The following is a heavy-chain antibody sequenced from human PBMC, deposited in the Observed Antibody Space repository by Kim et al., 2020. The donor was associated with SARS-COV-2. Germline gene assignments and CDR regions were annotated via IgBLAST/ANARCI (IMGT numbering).Heavy chain of an antibody. J-gene: IGHJ6*02. CDR3: ARDRGRVIVGAKTHYYYGMDV. CDR1: GYTFTSYY. V-gene: IGHV1-46*01. D-gene: IGHD1-26*01. CDR2: INPSGGST. Sequence: ASVKVSCKASGYTFTSYYMHWVRQAPGQGLEWMGIINPSGGSTSYAQKFQGRVTMTRDTSTSTVYMELSSLRSEDTAVYYCARDRGRVIVGAKTHYYYGMDVWGQGTTVTVSS.